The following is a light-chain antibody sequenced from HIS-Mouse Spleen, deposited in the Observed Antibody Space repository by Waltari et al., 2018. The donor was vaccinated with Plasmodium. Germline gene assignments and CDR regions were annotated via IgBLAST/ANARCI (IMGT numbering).Light chain of an antibody. J-gene: IGLJ1*01. CDR2: EGG. CDR3: CSYAGSSTYV. V-gene: IGLV2-23*01. Sequence: QSALTQPASVSGSPGQSITISCTGTSSDVGSYNLVSWYQQHPGKAPKLRLYEGGKRTSGVSNRFSGSKSGNTASLTISGLQAEDEADYYCCSYAGSSTYVFGTGTKVTVL. CDR1: SSDVGSYNL.